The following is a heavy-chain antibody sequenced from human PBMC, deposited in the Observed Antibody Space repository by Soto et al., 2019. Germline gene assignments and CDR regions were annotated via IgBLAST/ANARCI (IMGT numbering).Heavy chain of an antibody. D-gene: IGHD3-22*01. CDR2: ICSSSIYI. Sequence: GGSLRLSCAASGFTFSSFSMNWVRQAPGKGLEWVASICSSSIYIYYADSVKGRFTISRDNAKNPLYLQMNSLRAEDTAVYYWARDLGTYYDSSYGLDVWGQGTTVTVSS. CDR1: GFTFSSFS. V-gene: IGHV3-21*01. J-gene: IGHJ6*02. CDR3: ARDLGTYYDSSYGLDV.